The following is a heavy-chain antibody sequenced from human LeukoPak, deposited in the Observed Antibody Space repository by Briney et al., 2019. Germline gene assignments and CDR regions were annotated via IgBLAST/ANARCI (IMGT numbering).Heavy chain of an antibody. J-gene: IGHJ6*02. Sequence: ASVKVSCKASGYTFTSYGISWVRQAPGQGLEWMGGIIPIFGTANYAQKFQGRVTITADESTSTAYMELSSLRSEDTAVYYCARDGHIVVVPAAMRRRDYYYYGMDVWGQGTTVTVSS. CDR2: IIPIFGTA. CDR3: ARDGHIVVVPAAMRRRDYYYYGMDV. V-gene: IGHV1-69*13. CDR1: GYTFTSYG. D-gene: IGHD2-2*01.